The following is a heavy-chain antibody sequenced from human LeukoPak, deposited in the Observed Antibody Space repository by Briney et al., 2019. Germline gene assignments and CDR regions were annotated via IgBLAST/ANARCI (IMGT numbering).Heavy chain of an antibody. CDR2: IKYDGSED. J-gene: IGHJ4*02. CDR3: QSGGAAPGSFDY. Sequence: PGGSLRLSCAASGFTFSRYWMSWMRQAPGKGLEWVANIKYDGSEDYYVDSVKGRFTISRDNAKNTLYLQLNSLRVEDTAVYYCQSGGAAPGSFDYWGQGTLVTVSP. D-gene: IGHD1-1*01. V-gene: IGHV3-7*01. CDR1: GFTFSRYW.